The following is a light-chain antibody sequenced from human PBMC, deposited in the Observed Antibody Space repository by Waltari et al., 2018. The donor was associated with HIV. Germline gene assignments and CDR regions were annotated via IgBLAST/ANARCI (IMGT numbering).Light chain of an antibody. Sequence: DIVMTPSPLSLSVTPGEQASITCMSSQCLLTRRENNYVVWYLQKPGQSPPPLIHLGANRASGVPDRFSGSGSGTDLISKISRVQTEDVGAYYCRQAPRTETYTFGQGTRLEIK. CDR3: RQAPRTETYT. CDR1: QCLLTRRENNY. CDR2: LGA. J-gene: IGKJ2*01. V-gene: IGKV2-28*01.